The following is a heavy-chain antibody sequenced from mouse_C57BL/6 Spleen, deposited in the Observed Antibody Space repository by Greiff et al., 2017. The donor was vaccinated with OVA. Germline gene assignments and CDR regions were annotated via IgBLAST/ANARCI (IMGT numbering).Heavy chain of an antibody. CDR3: ARVRYYGPFDY. V-gene: IGHV5-16*01. Sequence: EVNVVESEGGLVQPGSSMKLSCTASGFTFSDYYMAWVRQVPEKGLEWVANINYDGSSTYYLDSLKSRFIISRDNAKNILYLQMSSLKSEDTATYYCARVRYYGPFDYWGQGTTLTVSS. CDR1: GFTFSDYY. CDR2: INYDGSST. J-gene: IGHJ2*01. D-gene: IGHD1-1*01.